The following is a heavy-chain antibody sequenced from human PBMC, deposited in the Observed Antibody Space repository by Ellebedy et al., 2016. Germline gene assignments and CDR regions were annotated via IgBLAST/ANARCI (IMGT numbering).Heavy chain of an antibody. Sequence: DSVKGRFTISRDDSKNTVYLQMNSLRAEDTAIYYCARGLSGSYSIDYWGQGTLVTVSS. CDR3: ARGLSGSYSIDY. D-gene: IGHD1-26*01. V-gene: IGHV3-30*01. J-gene: IGHJ4*02.